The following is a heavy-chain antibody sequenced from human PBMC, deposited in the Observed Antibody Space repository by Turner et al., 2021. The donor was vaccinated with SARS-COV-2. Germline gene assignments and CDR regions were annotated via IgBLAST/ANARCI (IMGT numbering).Heavy chain of an antibody. Sequence: QVQLVESGGGVVQPGRSLRLSCAASGFTFSSYAMHWVRQAPGKGLEWVAVISYDGANKYYADSVRGRFTISRDNSKNTLYLKMNSLRAEDTAVYYCARDSGDFDYWGQGTLVTVSS. CDR3: ARDSGDFDY. CDR2: ISYDGANK. V-gene: IGHV3-30-3*01. J-gene: IGHJ4*02. D-gene: IGHD3-10*01. CDR1: GFTFSSYA.